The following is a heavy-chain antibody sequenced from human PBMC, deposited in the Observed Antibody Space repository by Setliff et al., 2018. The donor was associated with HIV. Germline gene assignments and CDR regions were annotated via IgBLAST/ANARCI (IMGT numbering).Heavy chain of an antibody. J-gene: IGHJ4*02. Sequence: GSLRLSCEASRFTFSNYGMHWVRQAPGKGLEWVAFIRYDGSNKDYADSVKGRFTISRDNSKNTLYLQMTSLRVEDTALYYCAKDLKWSGNYWGGFDCWGQGTLVTVSS. D-gene: IGHD1-26*01. V-gene: IGHV3-30*02. CDR2: IRYDGSNK. CDR3: AKDLKWSGNYWGGFDC. CDR1: RFTFSNYG.